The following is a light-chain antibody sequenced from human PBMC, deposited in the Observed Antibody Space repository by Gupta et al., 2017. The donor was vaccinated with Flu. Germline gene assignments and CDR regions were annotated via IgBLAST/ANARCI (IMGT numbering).Light chain of an antibody. J-gene: IGKJ2*02. CDR2: KAS. Sequence: VTLGQPASISCRASQSLVFTDGNSHVNWFQVRPGQPPRRLLYKASNRDSGVPDRFSGSGSDTHFTLRSSRVEAEDIAIYYGMQASHWPRTFGQGTRLEIK. CDR3: MQASHWPRT. V-gene: IGKV2-30*01. CDR1: QSLVFTDGNSH.